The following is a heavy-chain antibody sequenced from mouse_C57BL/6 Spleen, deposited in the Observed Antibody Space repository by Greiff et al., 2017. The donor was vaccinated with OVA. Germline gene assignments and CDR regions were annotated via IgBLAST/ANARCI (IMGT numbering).Heavy chain of an antibody. V-gene: IGHV5-17*01. J-gene: IGHJ2*01. CDR2: ISSGSSTI. D-gene: IGHD4-1*01. Sequence: DVKLVESGGGLVKPGGSLKLSCAASGFTFSDYGMHWVRQAPEKGLEWVAYISSGSSTIYYADTVKGRFTISSDNAKNTLFLQMTSLRSEDTAMYYCARGTGGGYFDYWGQGTTLTVSS. CDR3: ARGTGGGYFDY. CDR1: GFTFSDYG.